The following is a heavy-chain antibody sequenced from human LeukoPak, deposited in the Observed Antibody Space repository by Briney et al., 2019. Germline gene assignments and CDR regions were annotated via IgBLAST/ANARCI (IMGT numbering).Heavy chain of an antibody. CDR1: GFTFDSYS. CDR2: ITTRSDYT. Sequence: GGSLRLSCAASGFTFDSYSMTWVRQAPGRGLEWISSITTRSDYTYYTDSVEGRFTISRDDAKNSLYLQMNSLRVEDTAVYYCARGGTGSENDYWGQGILVTVSS. V-gene: IGHV3-21*01. CDR3: ARGGTGSENDY. J-gene: IGHJ4*02. D-gene: IGHD3-9*01.